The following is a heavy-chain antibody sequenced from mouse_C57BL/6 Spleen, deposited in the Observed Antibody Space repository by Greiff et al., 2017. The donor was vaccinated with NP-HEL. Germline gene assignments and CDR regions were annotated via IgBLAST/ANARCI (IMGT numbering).Heavy chain of an antibody. CDR2: ISSGGDYI. V-gene: IGHV5-9-1*02. J-gene: IGHJ4*01. CDR1: GFTFSSYA. CDR3: TRDPAIYYGYDGAMDY. Sequence: EVKLVESGEGLVKPGGSLKLSCAASGFTFSSYAMSWFRQTPEKRLEWVAYISSGGDYIYYADTVKGRFTISRDNARNTLYLQMSSLKSEDTAMYYCTRDPAIYYGYDGAMDYWGQGTSVTVSS. D-gene: IGHD2-2*01.